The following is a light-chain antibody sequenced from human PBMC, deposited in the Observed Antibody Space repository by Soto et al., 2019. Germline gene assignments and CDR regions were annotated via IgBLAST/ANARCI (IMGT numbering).Light chain of an antibody. Sequence: DIQMTQSPYTLSASVGDRVTITCRASQSISSWLAWYQQRPGKAPNLLIYKASSLQSGVPSRFSGSGSGTEFTLTISSLQPDDFATYYCQQYHSYPWTLGQGTKVEIK. CDR3: QQYHSYPWT. J-gene: IGKJ1*01. V-gene: IGKV1-5*03. CDR2: KAS. CDR1: QSISSW.